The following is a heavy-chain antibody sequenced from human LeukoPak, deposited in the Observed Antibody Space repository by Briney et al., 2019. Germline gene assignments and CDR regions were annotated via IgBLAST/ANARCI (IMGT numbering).Heavy chain of an antibody. CDR1: GGSISSGGYS. V-gene: IGHV4-34*01. D-gene: IGHD3-22*01. CDR2: INHSGST. CDR3: ARGYYDSSGYSWGLKYYYYYYGMDV. J-gene: IGHJ6*02. Sequence: SETLSLTCAVSGGSISSGGYSWSWIRQPPGKGLEWIGEINHSGSTNYNPSLKSRVTISVDTSKNQFSLKLSSVTAADTAVYYCARGYYDSSGYSWGLKYYYYYYGMDVWGQGTTVTVSS.